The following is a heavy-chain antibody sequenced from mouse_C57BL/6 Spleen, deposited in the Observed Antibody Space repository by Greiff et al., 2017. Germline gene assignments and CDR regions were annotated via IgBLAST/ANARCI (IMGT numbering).Heavy chain of an antibody. V-gene: IGHV1-69*01. CDR2: IDPSDSYT. CDR1: GYTFTSYW. Sequence: QVQLQQPGAELVMPGASVKLSCKASGYTFTSYWMHWVKQRPGQGLEWIGEIDPSDSYTNYNQKFKGKSTLTVDKSSSTAYMQLSSLTSEDSAVYYCATICRGFDYWGQGTTLTVSS. CDR3: ATICRGFDY. J-gene: IGHJ2*01.